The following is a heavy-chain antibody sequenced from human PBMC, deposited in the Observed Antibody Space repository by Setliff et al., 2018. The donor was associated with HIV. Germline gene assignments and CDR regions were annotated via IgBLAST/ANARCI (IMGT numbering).Heavy chain of an antibody. Sequence: GGSLRLSCAASGFTFSDSAIHWVRQASGKGLEWIGRFRSKANSYATVHATSVRGRFTISRDASKNTAYLQMNSLKTEDTGVYYCSSISCPGTHHYYYMDVWGKGTTVTVSS. CDR2: FRSKANSYAT. V-gene: IGHV3-73*01. CDR1: GFTFSDSA. CDR3: SSISCPGTHHYYYMDV. J-gene: IGHJ6*03. D-gene: IGHD2-2*01.